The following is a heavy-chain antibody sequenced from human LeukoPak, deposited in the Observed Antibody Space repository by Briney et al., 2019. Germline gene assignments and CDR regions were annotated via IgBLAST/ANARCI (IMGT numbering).Heavy chain of an antibody. CDR1: AFIFGGHW. CDR2: IKEDGSVR. V-gene: IGHV3-7*03. J-gene: IGHJ3*01. Sequence: GGSLRLSGEGSAFIFGGHWMNWVRQTPGKGLEWVASIKEDGSVRQYVDSVKGRFSISRDNAKNSLYLQMNSLRAEDTAVYYCATFRFLGTWGQGTMVTVSP. D-gene: IGHD3-3*01. CDR3: ATFRFLGT.